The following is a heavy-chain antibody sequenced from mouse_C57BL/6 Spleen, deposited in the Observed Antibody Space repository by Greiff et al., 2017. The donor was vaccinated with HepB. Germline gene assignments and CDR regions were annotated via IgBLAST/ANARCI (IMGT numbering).Heavy chain of an antibody. CDR3: TRDGGYYGSGAY. V-gene: IGHV5-9-1*02. CDR1: GFPFSSYA. J-gene: IGHJ3*01. CDR2: ISSGGDYI. D-gene: IGHD1-1*01. Sequence: EVMLVESGEGLVKPGGSLKLSCAASGFPFSSYAMSWVRQTPEKRLEWVAYISSGGDYIYYADTVKGRFTIFRDNARNTLYLQMSSLKSEDTAMYYCTRDGGYYGSGAYWGQGTLVTVSA.